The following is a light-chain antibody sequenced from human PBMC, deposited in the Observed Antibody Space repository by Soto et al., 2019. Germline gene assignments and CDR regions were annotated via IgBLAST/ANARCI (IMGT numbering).Light chain of an antibody. Sequence: VLTQAPGTLSLSPGERDTLSCRASQSVSSNHLAWYQQKPGQAPRLLIYGASTRATGIPDRFSGSGSGTDFTLTISRLEPEDSAVYYCQQYGSSPTWTLGQGTKVDIK. CDR1: QSVSSNH. CDR3: QQYGSSPTWT. CDR2: GAS. V-gene: IGKV3-20*01. J-gene: IGKJ1*01.